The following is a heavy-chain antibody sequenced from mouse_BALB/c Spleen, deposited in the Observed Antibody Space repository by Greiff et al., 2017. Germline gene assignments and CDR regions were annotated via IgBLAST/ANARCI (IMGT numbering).Heavy chain of an antibody. CDR2: ISSGGSYT. D-gene: IGHD2-4*01. V-gene: IGHV5-6*01. Sequence: EVQLVESGADLVKPGGSLKLSCAASGFTFSSYGMSWVRQTPDQRLEWVVTISSGGSYTYYPDSVKGRFTISRDTAKNTLYLQMSSLKSEDAAMYYCARHDDFYFDYWGQGTTVTVSS. CDR1: GFTFSSYG. CDR3: ARHDDFYFDY. J-gene: IGHJ2*01.